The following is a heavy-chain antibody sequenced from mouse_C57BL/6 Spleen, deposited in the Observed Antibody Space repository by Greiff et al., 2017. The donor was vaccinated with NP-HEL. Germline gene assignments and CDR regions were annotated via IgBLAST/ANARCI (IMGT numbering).Heavy chain of an antibody. CDR3: ARSYYYGSSHEGAMDY. D-gene: IGHD1-1*01. Sequence: QVQLQQPGAELVKPGASVKLSCKASGYTFTSYWMQWVKQRPGQGLEWIGEIDPSDSYTNYNQKFKGKATLTVDTSSSTAYMQLSSLTSEDSAVYYCARSYYYGSSHEGAMDYWGQGTSVTVSS. CDR2: IDPSDSYT. J-gene: IGHJ4*01. V-gene: IGHV1-50*01. CDR1: GYTFTSYW.